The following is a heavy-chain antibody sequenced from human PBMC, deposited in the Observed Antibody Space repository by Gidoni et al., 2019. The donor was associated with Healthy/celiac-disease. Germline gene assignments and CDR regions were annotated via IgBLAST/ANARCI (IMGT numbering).Heavy chain of an antibody. CDR3: ARDQGDDIVVVTANDAFDI. CDR2: IKQDGSEK. D-gene: IGHD2-21*02. Sequence: EVQLVESGGGLVQPGGSLRLSCAASGFTFGSYWMSWVRQAPGKGLEWVANIKQDGSEKYYVDSVKGRFTISRDNAKNSLYLQMNSLRAEDTAVYYCARDQGDDIVVVTANDAFDIWGQGTMVTVSS. V-gene: IGHV3-7*01. J-gene: IGHJ3*02. CDR1: GFTFGSYW.